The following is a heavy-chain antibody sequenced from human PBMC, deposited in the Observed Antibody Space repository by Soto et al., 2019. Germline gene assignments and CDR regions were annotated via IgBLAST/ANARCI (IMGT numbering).Heavy chain of an antibody. V-gene: IGHV1-46*01. Sequence: QVQLVQSGAEVKKPGASVKVSCKASGYTFSSFYMHWVRQAPGRGLEWMGIINPSGSDTGYGKKFQGRVTMTRDTSTSTVYIEVSSLRPDDTAVYYCARGLNDYSTSSGRRSAQRGYYYGMDVWGQGTTVTVS. CDR1: GYTFSSFY. J-gene: IGHJ6*02. CDR2: INPSGSDT. CDR3: ARGLNDYSTSSGRRSAQRGYYYGMDV. D-gene: IGHD4-4*01.